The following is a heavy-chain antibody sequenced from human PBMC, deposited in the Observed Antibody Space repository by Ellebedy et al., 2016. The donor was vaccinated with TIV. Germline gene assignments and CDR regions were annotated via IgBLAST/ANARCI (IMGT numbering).Heavy chain of an antibody. V-gene: IGHV1-2*04. CDR3: ARQSKGIISYSYYARDV. CDR1: GYSFTAYY. J-gene: IGHJ6*02. Sequence: AASVKVSCKASGYSFTAYYMHWVRQAPGQVLEWMGWINPNSGGTNYAQKFQGWVTMTRDTSISTAYMALSRLRSDDTAVYYCARQSKGIISYSYYARDVWGQGTTVTVSS. D-gene: IGHD3-10*01. CDR2: INPNSGGT.